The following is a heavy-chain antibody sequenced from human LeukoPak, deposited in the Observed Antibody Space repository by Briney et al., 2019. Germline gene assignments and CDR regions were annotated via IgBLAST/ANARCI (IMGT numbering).Heavy chain of an antibody. CDR3: ARGGRSAFDV. Sequence: PSETLSLTCTVSGASISSYYWSWIRQPPGKGLEWIAYIYYIGYTNYNPSLKSRVAISTDTSRNQFSLKLSSVTAADTAVYFCARGGRSAFDVWGPGTKVIVSS. CDR2: IYYIGYT. V-gene: IGHV4-59*08. CDR1: GASISSYY. J-gene: IGHJ3*01.